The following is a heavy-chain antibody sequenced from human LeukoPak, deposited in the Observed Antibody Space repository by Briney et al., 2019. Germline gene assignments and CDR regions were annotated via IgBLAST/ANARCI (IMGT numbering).Heavy chain of an antibody. CDR2: INHSGST. Sequence: SETLSLTCAVYGGSFSGYYWSWIRQPPGMGLEWIGEINHSGSTNYNPSLKSRVTISVDTSKNQFSLKLSSVTAADTAVYYCARRPLGYCSTTSCYFGYSFEYWGQGTLVTVSP. CDR1: GGSFSGYY. J-gene: IGHJ4*02. CDR3: ARRPLGYCSTTSCYFGYSFEY. D-gene: IGHD2-2*01. V-gene: IGHV4-34*01.